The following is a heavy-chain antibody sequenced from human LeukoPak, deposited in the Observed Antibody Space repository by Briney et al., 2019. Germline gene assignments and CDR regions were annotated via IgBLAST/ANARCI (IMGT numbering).Heavy chain of an antibody. D-gene: IGHD3-10*01. J-gene: IGHJ4*02. Sequence: SETLSLTCAVSGGSISSGGYSWSWTRQPPGKGLEWIGYIYHSGSTYYNPSLKSRVTISVDRSKNQFSLKLSSVTAADTAVYYCARSRWFGELDYWGQGTLVTVSS. CDR3: ARSRWFGELDY. V-gene: IGHV4-30-2*01. CDR2: IYHSGST. CDR1: GGSISSGGYS.